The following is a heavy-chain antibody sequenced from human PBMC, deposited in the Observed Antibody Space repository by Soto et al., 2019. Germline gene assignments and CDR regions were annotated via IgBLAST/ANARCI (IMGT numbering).Heavy chain of an antibody. CDR3: ARALRYFDWLLHRDAFDI. CDR2: ISAYNGNT. D-gene: IGHD3-9*01. J-gene: IGHJ3*02. V-gene: IGHV1-18*01. Sequence: ASVKVSCKASGYTFTSYGISWVRQAPGQGLEWMGWISAYNGNTNYAQKLQGRVTMTTDTSTSTAYMELRSLRSDDTAVYYCARALRYFDWLLHRDAFDIWGQGTMVTVSS. CDR1: GYTFTSYG.